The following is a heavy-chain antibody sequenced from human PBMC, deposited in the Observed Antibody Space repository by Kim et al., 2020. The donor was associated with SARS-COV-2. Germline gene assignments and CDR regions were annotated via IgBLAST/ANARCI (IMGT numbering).Heavy chain of an antibody. CDR3: ARDSRITIFGVVIQEDAFDI. Sequence: ASVKVSCKASGYTFTSYGISWVRQAPGQGLEWMGWISAYNGNTNYAQKLQGRVTMTTDTTTSTAYMELRSLRSDDTAVYYCARDSRITIFGVVIQEDAFDIWGQGTMVTVSS. CDR1: GYTFTSYG. D-gene: IGHD3-3*01. J-gene: IGHJ3*02. V-gene: IGHV1-18*04. CDR2: ISAYNGNT.